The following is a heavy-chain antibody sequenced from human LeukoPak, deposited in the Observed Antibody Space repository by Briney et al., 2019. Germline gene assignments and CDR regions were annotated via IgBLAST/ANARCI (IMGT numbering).Heavy chain of an antibody. V-gene: IGHV1-46*01. CDR1: GYTFTSYY. Sequence: GASVKVSCKASGYTFTSYYMHWVRQAPGQGLEWMGIINPSGGSTSYAQKFQGRVTMTRDMSTSTVYMELSGLRSEDTAVYYCAREAYYYDSSGESHDAFDIWGQGTMVTVSS. CDR2: INPSGGST. CDR3: AREAYYYDSSGESHDAFDI. J-gene: IGHJ3*02. D-gene: IGHD3-22*01.